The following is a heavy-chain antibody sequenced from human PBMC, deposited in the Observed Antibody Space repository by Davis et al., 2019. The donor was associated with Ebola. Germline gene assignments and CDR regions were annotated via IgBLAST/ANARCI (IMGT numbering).Heavy chain of an antibody. CDR2: ISAYNGNT. CDR1: GYTFTSYG. V-gene: IGHV1-18*01. D-gene: IGHD2-2*02. CDR3: ARVEVPAAIQRPFGDYYYYYMDV. J-gene: IGHJ6*03. Sequence: ASVKVSCKASGYTFTSYGISWVRQAPGQGLEWMGWISAYNGNTNYAQKLQGRVTMTTDTSTSTAYMELRSLRSDDTAVYYCARVEVPAAIQRPFGDYYYYYMDVWGKGTTVTVSS.